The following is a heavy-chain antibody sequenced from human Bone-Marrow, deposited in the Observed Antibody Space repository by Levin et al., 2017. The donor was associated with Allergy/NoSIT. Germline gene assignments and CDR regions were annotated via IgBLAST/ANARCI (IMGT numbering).Heavy chain of an antibody. CDR3: ARVTPTFSAYGGSDF. CDR2: IDRGTSRI. Sequence: KSGGSLRLSCAASGFTFSGYAMNWVRQAPGKGLEWVSFIDRGTSRIYYADSVEGRFTISRDDAMNSLYLEMNSLRVEDSAIYYCARVTPTFSAYGGSDFWGQGTLVTVSS. D-gene: IGHD5-12*01. J-gene: IGHJ4*02. CDR1: GFTFSGYA. V-gene: IGHV3-21*01.